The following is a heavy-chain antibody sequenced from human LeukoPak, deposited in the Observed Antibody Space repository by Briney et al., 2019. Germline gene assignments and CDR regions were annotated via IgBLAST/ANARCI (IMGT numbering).Heavy chain of an antibody. D-gene: IGHD3-22*01. CDR1: GFTLSSYS. J-gene: IGHJ4*02. V-gene: IGHV3-48*04. CDR2: ISSSSSTI. CDR3: AREHYYDSSGPNDY. Sequence: GGSLRLSCAASGFTLSSYSMNWVRQAPGKGLEWVSYISSSSSTIYYADSVKGRFTISRDNAKNSLYLQMNSLRAEDTAVYYCAREHYYDSSGPNDYWGQGTLVTVSS.